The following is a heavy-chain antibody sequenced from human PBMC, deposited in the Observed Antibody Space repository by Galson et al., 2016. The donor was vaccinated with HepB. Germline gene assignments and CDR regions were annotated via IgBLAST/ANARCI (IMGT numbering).Heavy chain of an antibody. D-gene: IGHD3-10*01. CDR3: AKGGLVVQGDYYYGMDV. J-gene: IGHJ6*02. CDR2: ISWNSGSI. V-gene: IGHV3-9*01. CDR1: GFTFDDYA. Sequence: SLRLSCAASGFTFDDYAMHWVRQAPGKGLEWVPGISWNSGSIGYADSVKGRFTISRDNAKNSLYLQMNSLRAEDTALYYCAKGGLVVQGDYYYGMDVWGQGTTVTVSS.